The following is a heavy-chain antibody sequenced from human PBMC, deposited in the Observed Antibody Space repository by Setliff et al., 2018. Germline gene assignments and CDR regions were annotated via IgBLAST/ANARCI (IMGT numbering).Heavy chain of an antibody. D-gene: IGHD6-6*01. CDR3: APMAVRVASRPSSPLEYYYYMDF. Sequence: PSETLSLTCAVYGGSFSSYYWNWIRQPPGKGLEWIGEIHHSGSTKYNPSLKSRVTMSVDTSKSHFSLRLSSVTAADTAVYYCAPMAVRVASRPSSPLEYYYYMDFWGKGATVTVSS. V-gene: IGHV4-34*01. J-gene: IGHJ6*03. CDR1: GGSFSSYY. CDR2: IHHSGST.